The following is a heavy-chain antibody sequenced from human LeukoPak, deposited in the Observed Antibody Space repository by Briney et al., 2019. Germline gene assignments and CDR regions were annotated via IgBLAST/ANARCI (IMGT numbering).Heavy chain of an antibody. J-gene: IGHJ4*02. CDR1: GFTFSSSG. CDR3: ARDTHPFYYYDSSGYSFDY. D-gene: IGHD3-22*01. CDR2: ISSSSSYI. V-gene: IGHV3-21*01. Sequence: PGNSLRLSCAASGFTFSSSGMHWVRQAPGKGLEWVSSISSSSSYIYYADSVKGRFTISRDNAKNSLYLQMNSLRAEDTAVYYCARDTHPFYYYDSSGYSFDYWGQGTLVTVSS.